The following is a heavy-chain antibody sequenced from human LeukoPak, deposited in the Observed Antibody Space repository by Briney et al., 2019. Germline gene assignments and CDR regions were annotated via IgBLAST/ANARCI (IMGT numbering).Heavy chain of an antibody. D-gene: IGHD6-19*01. V-gene: IGHV3-15*01. CDR1: GFTFTNAW. CDR2: IKSKTDGGTT. J-gene: IGHJ4*02. CDR3: TTVHSSGWYIAY. Sequence: GGSLRLSCAAAGFTFTNAWMTWVRQAPGKGLEWVGRIKSKTDGGTTDYAAPVKGRFTISGDDSKNTLYLHMNSLKTEDTAVYYCTTVHSSGWYIAYWGQGTLVTVSS.